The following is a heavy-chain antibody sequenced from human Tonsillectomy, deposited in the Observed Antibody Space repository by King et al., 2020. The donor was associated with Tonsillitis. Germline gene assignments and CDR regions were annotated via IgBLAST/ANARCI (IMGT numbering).Heavy chain of an antibody. CDR2: ISGSGGTT. V-gene: IGHV3-23*04. CDR3: AKEGGQQWLDQMRYFDY. Sequence: VQLVESGGGLVQPGGSLRLSCAASGFTFSSYGMNWVRQAPGKGLEWVSSISGSGGTTYYADSVKGRVTISRDNSKNTLYLQMNSLRAEDTAVYYCAKEGGQQWLDQMRYFDYWGQGTLVTVSS. CDR1: GFTFSSYG. D-gene: IGHD6-19*01. J-gene: IGHJ4*02.